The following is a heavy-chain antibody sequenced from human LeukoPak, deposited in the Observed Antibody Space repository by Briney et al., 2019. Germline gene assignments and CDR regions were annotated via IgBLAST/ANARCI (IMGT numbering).Heavy chain of an antibody. D-gene: IGHD5-24*01. CDR2: IKQDGSKK. J-gene: IGHJ4*02. Sequence: GGSLRLSCVASGFPLSSYWMTWVRQAPGKGLEWVANIKQDGSKKSYVDSVKGRFTISRDNAKNSLYLQMNSLRAEDTAIYYCTRVGYIDEGIDYWGQGTQVTVSS. V-gene: IGHV3-7*04. CDR3: TRVGYIDEGIDY. CDR1: GFPLSSYW.